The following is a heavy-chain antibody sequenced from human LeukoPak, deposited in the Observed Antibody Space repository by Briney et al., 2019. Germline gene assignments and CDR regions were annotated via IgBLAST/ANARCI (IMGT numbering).Heavy chain of an antibody. CDR2: INHSGGT. J-gene: IGHJ5*02. D-gene: IGHD1-26*01. CDR3: VKRGGYGLIDT. V-gene: IGHV4-34*01. CDR1: GGSFSGYY. Sequence: SETLSLTCAVYGGSFSGYYWSGIRQPPGEGGQGSGEINHSGGTNYNPSLKSRVTISVDTSKNQLSLRLNSVTAADTAMYFCVKRGGYGLIDTWGQGTLVTVSS.